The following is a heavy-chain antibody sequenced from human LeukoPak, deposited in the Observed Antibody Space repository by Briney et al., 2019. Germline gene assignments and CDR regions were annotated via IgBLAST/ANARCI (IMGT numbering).Heavy chain of an antibody. J-gene: IGHJ4*02. CDR1: GFTFSSYS. CDR2: ISSSSSYI. D-gene: IGHD3-22*01. Sequence: GGSLRLSCAASGFTFSSYSMNWVRQAPGKGLEWVSSISSSSSYIYYADSVKGRFTISRDNAKNSLYLRMNSLRAEDTAVYYCARAAPTRTLIGSGADYWGQGTLVTVSS. CDR3: ARAAPTRTLIGSGADY. V-gene: IGHV3-21*01.